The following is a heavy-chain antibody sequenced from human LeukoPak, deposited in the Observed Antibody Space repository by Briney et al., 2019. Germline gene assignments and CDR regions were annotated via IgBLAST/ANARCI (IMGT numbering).Heavy chain of an antibody. J-gene: IGHJ4*02. CDR1: GFTFSNAW. CDR3: ANTYYYDSSGYPKIYYFDY. Sequence: GGSLRLSCAASGFTFSNAWMSWVRQAPGKGLEWVSAISGSGGSTYYADSVKGRFTISRDNSKNTLYLQMNSLRAEDTAVYYCANTYYYDSSGYPKIYYFDYWGQGTLVTVSS. CDR2: ISGSGGST. D-gene: IGHD3-22*01. V-gene: IGHV3-23*01.